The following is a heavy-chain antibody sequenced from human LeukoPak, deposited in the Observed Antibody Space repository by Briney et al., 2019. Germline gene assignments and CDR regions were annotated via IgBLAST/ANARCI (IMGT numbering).Heavy chain of an antibody. D-gene: IGHD6-19*01. CDR1: GGSFSGYY. J-gene: IGHJ4*02. Sequence: SETLSLTCAVYGGSFSGYYWSWIRQPPGKGLEWIGEINHSGSTNYNPALKSRITLSVDTSKNQFSLKVGSVTAADTAVYYCARDRLYNSGWYRDKWGQGTLVTVSS. CDR3: ARDRLYNSGWYRDK. CDR2: INHSGST. V-gene: IGHV4-34*01.